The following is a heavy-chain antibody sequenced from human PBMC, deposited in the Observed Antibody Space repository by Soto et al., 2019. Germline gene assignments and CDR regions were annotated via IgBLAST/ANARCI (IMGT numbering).Heavy chain of an antibody. CDR2: IWYDGSNK. Sequence: QVQLVESGGGVVQPGKSLRLSCAASGFTFSTYGMHWVRQAPGKGLEWVAVIWYDGSNKYQGDCLKGRFTISRDNSKNTLYLQIINLRAEDTAVYYCGRDGALGDTAVVDSWGQGTLVTVSS. V-gene: IGHV3-33*01. J-gene: IGHJ4*02. D-gene: IGHD5-18*01. CDR1: GFTFSTYG. CDR3: GRDGALGDTAVVDS.